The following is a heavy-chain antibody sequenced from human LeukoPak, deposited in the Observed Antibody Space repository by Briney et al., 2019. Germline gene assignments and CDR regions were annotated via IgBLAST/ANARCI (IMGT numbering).Heavy chain of an antibody. V-gene: IGHV3-30*04. D-gene: IGHD2-15*01. CDR1: GFTFSSYA. CDR2: ISYDGSNK. J-gene: IGHJ4*02. CDR3: AKGNMVAATGDLGY. Sequence: GGSLRLSCAASGFTFSSYAMHWVRQAPGKGLEWVAVISYDGSNKYYADSVKGRFTISRDNSKNTLYLQMNSLRAEDTAVYYCAKGNMVAATGDLGYWGQGTLVTVSS.